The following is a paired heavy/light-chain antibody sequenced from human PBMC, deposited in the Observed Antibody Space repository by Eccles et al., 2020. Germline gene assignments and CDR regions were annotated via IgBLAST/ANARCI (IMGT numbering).Light chain of an antibody. CDR1: SGSVSTSYY. J-gene: IGLJ3*02. Sequence: QTVVTQEPSFSVSPGGTVTLTCGLSSGSVSTSYYPSWYQQTPGQAPRTLIYSTNTRSSGVPDRFSGSILGNKAALTITGAQADDESDYYCVLYMGSGIRVFGGGTKLTVL. CDR3: VLYMGSGIRV. CDR2: STN. V-gene: IGLV8-61*01.
Heavy chain of an antibody. J-gene: IGHJ4*02. CDR2: INPSGGST. CDR3: ARDPLYHQNQFDY. CDR1: GYTFTSYY. Sequence: QVQLVQSGAEVKKPGASVKVSCKASGYTFTSYYMHWVRQAPGQGLEWMGIINPSGGSTSYAQKFQGRVTMTRDTSTSTVYMELSSLRSEDTAVYYCARDPLYHQNQFDYWGQGTLVTVSS. D-gene: IGHD3-16*02. V-gene: IGHV1-46*01.